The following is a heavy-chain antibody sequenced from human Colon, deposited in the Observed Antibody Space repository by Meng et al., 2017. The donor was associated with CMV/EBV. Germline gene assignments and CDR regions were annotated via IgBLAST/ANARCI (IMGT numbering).Heavy chain of an antibody. CDR2: INSDGSRT. Sequence: GESLKISCAASGFTFSSYWMHWVRQAPGKGLVWVSRINSDGSRTSYADSVKGRFTISRDNSRNTLYLQMNSLRADDTAVYFCAKRYDFPSNWGQGTLVTVSS. V-gene: IGHV3-74*01. D-gene: IGHD3-3*01. CDR3: AKRYDFPSN. CDR1: GFTFSSYW. J-gene: IGHJ4*02.